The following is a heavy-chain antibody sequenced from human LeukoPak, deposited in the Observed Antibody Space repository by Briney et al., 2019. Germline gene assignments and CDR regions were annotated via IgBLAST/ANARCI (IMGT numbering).Heavy chain of an antibody. D-gene: IGHD3-10*01. CDR2: INNDGSGT. CDR1: GFTFNRHW. CDR3: SRGGFGSGPDY. J-gene: IGHJ4*02. V-gene: IGHV3-74*01. Sequence: GGSLTLSCAASGFTFNRHWMHWVRQAPGQGLVWVSYINNDGSGTIYADSVKGRFTISRDNAKNTMNLQMNSLRAEDTAVYYCSRGGFGSGPDYWGQGTLVTVSS.